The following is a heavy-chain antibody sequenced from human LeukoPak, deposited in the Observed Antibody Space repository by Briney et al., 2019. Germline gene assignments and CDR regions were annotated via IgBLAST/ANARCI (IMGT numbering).Heavy chain of an antibody. J-gene: IGHJ4*02. CDR1: GGSISSGGYY. D-gene: IGHD3-22*01. CDR2: IYYSGST. V-gene: IGHV4-61*08. Sequence: SETLSLTCTVSGGSISSGGYYWSWIRQHPGKGLEWIGYIYYSGSTNYNPSLKSRVTISVDTSKNQFSLKLSSVTAADTAMYYCARAPPYYYDSSGYYPFDYWGQGTLVTVSS. CDR3: ARAPPYYYDSSGYYPFDY.